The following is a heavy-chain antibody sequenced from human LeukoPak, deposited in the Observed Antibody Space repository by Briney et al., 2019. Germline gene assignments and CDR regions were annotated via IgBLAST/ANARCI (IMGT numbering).Heavy chain of an antibody. CDR3: AREDHYYDYWSGYFPVFDY. J-gene: IGHJ4*02. Sequence: GGSLRLSCAASEFTFSSYWMHWVRQAPGKGLVWVSRISSEGSSTSYADSVKGRFTISRDNAKNTLYLQMNSLRAEDTAVYYCAREDHYYDYWSGYFPVFDYWGQGTLVTVSS. CDR2: ISSEGSST. CDR1: EFTFSSYW. V-gene: IGHV3-74*01. D-gene: IGHD3-3*01.